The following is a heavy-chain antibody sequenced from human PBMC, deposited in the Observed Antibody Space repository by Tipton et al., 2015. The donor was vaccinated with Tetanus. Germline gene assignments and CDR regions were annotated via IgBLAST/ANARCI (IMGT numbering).Heavy chain of an antibody. Sequence: QLVQSGPEVKKPGASVKVSCKASGYTFTSFDINWVRQATGQGLEWMGIIHPSGISTRYAQKFQGRVTLTRDTSTSTIYMELSSLESEDTAVYYCASHPDYGEGYWGQGTLVTVSS. V-gene: IGHV1-46*01. CDR3: ASHPDYGEGY. J-gene: IGHJ4*02. CDR1: GYTFTSFD. CDR2: IHPSGIST. D-gene: IGHD4-17*01.